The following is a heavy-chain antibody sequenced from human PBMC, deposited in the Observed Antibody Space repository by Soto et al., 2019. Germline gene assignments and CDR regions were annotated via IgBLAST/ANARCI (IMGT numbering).Heavy chain of an antibody. J-gene: IGHJ3*02. CDR1: GFTFEDHG. CDR2: INWSGSST. D-gene: IGHD6-19*01. CDR3: ARDGGVAVAVDASDI. V-gene: IGHV3-20*04. Sequence: GGSLRLSCAASGFTFEDHGMTWVRQVPGKGLEWVAEINWSGSSTSYADSVKGRFTISRDNAKNSLYLQMNSLRAEYTALYFCARDGGVAVAVDASDIWGQGTMVTVSS.